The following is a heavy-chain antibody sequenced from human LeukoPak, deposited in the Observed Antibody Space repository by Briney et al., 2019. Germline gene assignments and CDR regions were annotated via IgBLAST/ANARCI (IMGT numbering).Heavy chain of an antibody. Sequence: GGSLRLSCAASGFTFSSYSMNWVRQAPGKGLEWVSYISSSSSTIYYADSVKGRFTISRDNAENSLYLQMNSLRAEDTAVYYCARVILSGYDYALDYWGQGTLVTVSS. CDR2: ISSSSSTI. D-gene: IGHD3-3*01. V-gene: IGHV3-48*01. CDR1: GFTFSSYS. CDR3: ARVILSGYDYALDY. J-gene: IGHJ4*02.